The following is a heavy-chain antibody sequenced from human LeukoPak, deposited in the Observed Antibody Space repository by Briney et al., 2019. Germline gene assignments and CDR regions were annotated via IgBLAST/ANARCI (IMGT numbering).Heavy chain of an antibody. V-gene: IGHV1-18*01. CDR2: VSTYSGNT. D-gene: IGHD3-22*01. CDR1: GYTFTTSG. J-gene: IGHJ4*02. Sequence: GASVKVSCKATGYTFTTSGITWVRQAPGQGLEWMGWVSTYSGNTNYAQKFQGRVTMTTDTSTTTAYMELRSLRSDDTAVYYCARAYYYDSSGSNFEHWGQGTLVTVSS. CDR3: ARAYYYDSSGSNFEH.